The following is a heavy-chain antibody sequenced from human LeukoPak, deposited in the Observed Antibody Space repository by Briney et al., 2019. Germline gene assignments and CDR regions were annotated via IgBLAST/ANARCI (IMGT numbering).Heavy chain of an antibody. Sequence: GGSLRLSCAASGFTVSSNYMSWVRQAPGKGLEQVSVIYSGGDTYYADSVKGRFTISRDNSKYTLYLQMNSLRAEDTAVYYCATGGEYYDTGGYGHDHWGQGTLVTVSS. CDR1: GFTVSSNY. V-gene: IGHV3-53*01. CDR2: IYSGGDT. D-gene: IGHD3-22*01. CDR3: ATGGEYYDTGGYGHDH. J-gene: IGHJ4*02.